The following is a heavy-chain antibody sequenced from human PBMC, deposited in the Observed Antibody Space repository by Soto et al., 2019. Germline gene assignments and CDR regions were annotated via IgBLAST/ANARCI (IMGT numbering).Heavy chain of an antibody. CDR3: ARDYSKVDAFDI. D-gene: IGHD4-4*01. CDR2: TDPSGGKT. J-gene: IGHJ3*02. Sequence: ASVKVSCKASGYTFSNYYVHWVRQAPGQGLEWMGTTDPSGGKTNYAQQLQGRVTMTRDTSTTTVYMELSRLRSDDTAVYYCARDYSKVDAFDIWGQGTMVTVSS. CDR1: GYTFSNYY. V-gene: IGHV1-46*01.